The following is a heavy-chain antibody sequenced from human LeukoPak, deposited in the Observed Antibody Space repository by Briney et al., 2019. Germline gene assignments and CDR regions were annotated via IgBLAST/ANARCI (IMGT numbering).Heavy chain of an antibody. CDR3: ARDNGAYYDSSGYSFDL. CDR1: GFTSDDYG. J-gene: IGHJ2*01. CDR2: INWSGGTT. V-gene: IGHV3-20*04. Sequence: GGSLRLSCAASGFTSDDYGMSWVRQAPGKGLEWVSGINWSGGTTRYADSVKGRFTISRDNAKNSLYLQMNSLRAEDTALYYCARDNGAYYDSSGYSFDLWGRGTLVTVSS. D-gene: IGHD3-22*01.